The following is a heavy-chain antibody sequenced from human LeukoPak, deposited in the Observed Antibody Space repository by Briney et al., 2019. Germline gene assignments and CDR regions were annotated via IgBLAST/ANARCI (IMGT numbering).Heavy chain of an antibody. Sequence: GGSLRLSCAASGFTVSSNYMSWVRQAPGKGLEWVLVIYSGGSTYYADSVKGRFTISRDNSKNTLYLQMNSLRAEDTAVYYCARDRQYSGGYFMDYWAQGTLVTVSS. V-gene: IGHV3-53*01. CDR2: IYSGGST. D-gene: IGHD1-26*01. CDR3: ARDRQYSGGYFMDY. J-gene: IGHJ4*02. CDR1: GFTVSSNY.